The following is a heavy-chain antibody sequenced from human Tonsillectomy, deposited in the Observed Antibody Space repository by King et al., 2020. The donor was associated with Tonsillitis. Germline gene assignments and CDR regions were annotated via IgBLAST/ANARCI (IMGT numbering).Heavy chain of an antibody. CDR3: TRGGLGAAPYLYYFDY. J-gene: IGHJ4*02. V-gene: IGHV3-49*05. CDR2: IRSKAYGGTT. Sequence: VQLVESGGGLVKPGRSLRLSCTASGFTFGDYAMSWFRQAPGKGLEWVGFIRSKAYGGTTEYAASVKGRFTISRDDSKSIAYLQMNSLKTEDTAVYYCTRGGLGAAPYLYYFDYWGQGTLVTVSS. D-gene: IGHD1-26*01. CDR1: GFTFGDYA.